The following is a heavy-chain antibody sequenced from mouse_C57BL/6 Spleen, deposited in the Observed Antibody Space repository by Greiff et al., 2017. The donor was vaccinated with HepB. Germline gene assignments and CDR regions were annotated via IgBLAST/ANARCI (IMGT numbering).Heavy chain of an antibody. Sequence: VQLQQSGPELVKPGASVKLSCKASGYTFTSYDINWVKQRPGQGLEWIGWIYPRGGSTKYNEKFKGKATLTVDTSTSTAYMELHSLTSEDSAVYFCARRTTVVETLDYWGQGTTLTVSS. CDR2: IYPRGGST. CDR3: ARRTTVVETLDY. D-gene: IGHD1-1*01. CDR1: GYTFTSYD. V-gene: IGHV1-85*01. J-gene: IGHJ2*01.